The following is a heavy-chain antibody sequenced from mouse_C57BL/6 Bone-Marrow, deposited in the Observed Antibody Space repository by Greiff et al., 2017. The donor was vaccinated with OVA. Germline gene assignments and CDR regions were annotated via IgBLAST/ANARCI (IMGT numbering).Heavy chain of an antibody. J-gene: IGHJ2*01. CDR2: IDPENGDT. V-gene: IGHV14-4*01. CDR3: TTNYRRY. D-gene: IGHD1-1*02. Sequence: VHVKQSGAELVRPGASVKLSCTASGFNIKDDYMHWVKQRPEQGLEWIGWIDPENGDTEYASKFQGKATITADTSSNTAYLQLSSLTSEDTAVYYCTTNYRRYWGQGTTLTVSS. CDR1: GFNIKDDY.